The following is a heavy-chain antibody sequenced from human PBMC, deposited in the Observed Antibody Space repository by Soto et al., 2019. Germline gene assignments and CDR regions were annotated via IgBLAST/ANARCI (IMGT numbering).Heavy chain of an antibody. V-gene: IGHV3-11*06. J-gene: IGHJ4*02. Sequence: GGSLRLSCAASGFTFSDYYMSWIRQAPGKGLEWVSYISSSSSYTNYADSVKGRFTISRDNAKNSLYLQMNSLRAEDTAVYYCAGYRNTFDYWGQGTLVTSPQ. CDR3: AGYRNTFDY. CDR2: ISSSSSYT. CDR1: GFTFSDYY. D-gene: IGHD4-4*01.